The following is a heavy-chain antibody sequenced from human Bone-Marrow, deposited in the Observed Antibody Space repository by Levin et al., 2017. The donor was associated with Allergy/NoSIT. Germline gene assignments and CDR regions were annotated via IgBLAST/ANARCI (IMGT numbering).Heavy chain of an antibody. Sequence: SETLSLTCTVSGGSISSYYWSWIRQPPGKGLEWIGYVYYSGSTNYNPSLKSRVTISADTSKNQFSLKLSSVTAADTAVYYCARGPYRVWNYGFDPWGQGTLVTVSS. D-gene: IGHD1-7*01. V-gene: IGHV4-59*12. CDR1: GGSISSYY. J-gene: IGHJ5*02. CDR3: ARGPYRVWNYGFDP. CDR2: VYYSGST.